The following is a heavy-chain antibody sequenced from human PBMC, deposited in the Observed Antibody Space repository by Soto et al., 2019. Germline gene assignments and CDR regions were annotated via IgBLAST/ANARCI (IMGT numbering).Heavy chain of an antibody. D-gene: IGHD5-18*01. Sequence: EVQLVESGGGLVQPGGSLRLSCAASGFTFSSYWMHWVRQGPGKGLVWVSRINGDGSNTNYADSVRGRFTISRDIANNTVYLQMNILRDEDTAVYYCARGIRNYYGTDVWAHGTTVTVSS. V-gene: IGHV3-74*01. CDR1: GFTFSSYW. CDR2: INGDGSNT. CDR3: ARGIRNYYGTDV. J-gene: IGHJ6*02.